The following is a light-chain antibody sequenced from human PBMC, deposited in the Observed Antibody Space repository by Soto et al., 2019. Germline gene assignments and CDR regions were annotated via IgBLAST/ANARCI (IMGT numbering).Light chain of an antibody. CDR2: LNSDGSH. J-gene: IGLJ2*01. V-gene: IGLV4-69*01. CDR3: QTWGSGVV. Sequence: QPVLTQSPSASASLGASVKLTCTLSSGHNSYAIAWHQQQPEKGPRYLMKLNSDGSHSKGAGIPDRFSGSSSGAERYLTISSLQSEDEADYYCQTWGSGVVFGGGTKLTVL. CDR1: SGHNSYA.